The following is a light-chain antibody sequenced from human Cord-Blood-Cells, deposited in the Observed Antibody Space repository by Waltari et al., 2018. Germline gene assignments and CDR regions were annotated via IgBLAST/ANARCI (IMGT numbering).Light chain of an antibody. CDR1: SSNIGNNA. J-gene: IGLJ2*01. CDR3: AAWDDSLNGVV. CDR2: YDD. Sequence: QSVLTQPPSVSEAPRQRVTISCSGSSSNIGNNAVNWYQQLPGKAPKLLIYYDDLLPSGVSDRFSGCKSGSSASLAISGLQSEDEADYYWAAWDDSLNGVVFGGGTKLTVL. V-gene: IGLV1-36*01.